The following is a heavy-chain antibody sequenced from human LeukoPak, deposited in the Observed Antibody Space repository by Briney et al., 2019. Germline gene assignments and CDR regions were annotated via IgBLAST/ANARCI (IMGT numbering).Heavy chain of an antibody. CDR1: GFTFSSYA. J-gene: IGHJ6*02. V-gene: IGHV3-23*01. D-gene: IGHD2-2*01. CDR2: ISGSGGST. Sequence: GGSLRLSCAASGFTFSSYAMSWVRQAPGKGLEWVSAISGSGGSTYYADSVKGRFTISRDSSKSTLYLQMNSLRAEDTAVYYCAKTQGYCSSTSCYVDGMDVWGQGTTVTVSS. CDR3: AKTQGYCSSTSCYVDGMDV.